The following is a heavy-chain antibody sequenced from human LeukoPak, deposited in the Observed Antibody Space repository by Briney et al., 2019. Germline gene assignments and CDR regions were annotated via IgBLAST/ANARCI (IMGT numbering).Heavy chain of an antibody. CDR3: ARVNSYGYVVGFDY. J-gene: IGHJ4*02. Sequence: SETLSLTCAVYGGSSSGYYWSWIRQPPGKGLEWIGEINHSGSTNYNPSLKSRVTISVDTSKNQFSLKLSSVTAADTAVYYCARVNSYGYVVGFDYWGQGTLVTVSS. CDR1: GGSSSGYY. D-gene: IGHD5-18*01. CDR2: INHSGST. V-gene: IGHV4-34*01.